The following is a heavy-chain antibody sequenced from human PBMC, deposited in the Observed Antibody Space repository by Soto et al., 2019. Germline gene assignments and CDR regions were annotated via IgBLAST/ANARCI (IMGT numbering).Heavy chain of an antibody. V-gene: IGHV3-23*01. J-gene: IGHJ5*02. CDR1: GFNFSSYA. CDR2: ISGSGDYT. CDR3: AKDSRSHPRGWFDP. D-gene: IGHD2-15*01. Sequence: EVQLLESGGGMVQPGESLRLSCAASGFNFSSYAMTWVRQAPEKGLEWVSSISGSGDYTDFADSVKGRVTISRDNSKNTLYMKMSSLRVDDTAIYYCAKDSRSHPRGWFDPWGKGTLVTVSS.